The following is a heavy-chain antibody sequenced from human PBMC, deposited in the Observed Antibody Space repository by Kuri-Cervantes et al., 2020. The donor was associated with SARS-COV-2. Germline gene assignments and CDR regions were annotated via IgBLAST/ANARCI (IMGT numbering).Heavy chain of an antibody. V-gene: IGHV1-69*13. Sequence: SVKVSCKASGDSFSSYSFNWVRQAPGQGLEWMGGIIPMFDTADYAPKFQGRVTVTADESTRTVYMELSRLRSDDTAVYYCAIHTVFGVVIGRWFDPWGQGTLVTVSS. J-gene: IGHJ5*02. D-gene: IGHD3-3*01. CDR3: AIHTVFGVVIGRWFDP. CDR2: IIPMFDTA. CDR1: GDSFSSYS.